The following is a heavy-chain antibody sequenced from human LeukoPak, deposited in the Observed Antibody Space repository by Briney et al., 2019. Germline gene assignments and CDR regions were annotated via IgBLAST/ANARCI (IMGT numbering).Heavy chain of an antibody. J-gene: IGHJ4*02. Sequence: PSETLSLTCAVYGGSFSGYYWSWLRQPPGKGLEWMGEINHSGGTNYNPSLKSLVTISVDTSKNQFSLKLSSVTAADTAVYYCARESNSPLDYWGQGTLVTVSS. CDR1: GGSFSGYY. V-gene: IGHV4-34*01. CDR3: ARESNSPLDY. CDR2: INHSGGT. D-gene: IGHD5-24*01.